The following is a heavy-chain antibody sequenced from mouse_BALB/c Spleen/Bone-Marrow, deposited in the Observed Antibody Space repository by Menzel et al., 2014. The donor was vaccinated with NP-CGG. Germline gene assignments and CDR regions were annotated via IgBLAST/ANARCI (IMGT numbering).Heavy chain of an antibody. Sequence: EVQGVESGGGLVKSGGSLKLSCAASGFSFNSYGMSWVRQNPEKRLEWVATISGGGSYTFYPDSVKGRFTISRDNAKNSLYLQLSSLRSEDTALYYCARHAYYDQTEVSFVYWGQGTLVTVSA. CDR3: ARHAYYDQTEVSFVY. J-gene: IGHJ3*01. V-gene: IGHV5-9-2*01. CDR2: ISGGGSYT. CDR1: GFSFNSYG. D-gene: IGHD2-4*01.